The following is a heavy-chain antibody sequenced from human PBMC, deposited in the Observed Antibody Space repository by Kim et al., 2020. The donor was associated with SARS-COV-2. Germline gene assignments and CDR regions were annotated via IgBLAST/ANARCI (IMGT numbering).Heavy chain of an antibody. J-gene: IGHJ6*02. CDR2: GSAE. D-gene: IGHD1-1*01. CDR3: AKGTNMDV. V-gene: IGHV3-7*03. Sequence: GSAEFYVDSVRGRFTNSRDNAKDSVYLQLSSLRAEDTAVYYCAKGTNMDVWGQGTTVTVSS.